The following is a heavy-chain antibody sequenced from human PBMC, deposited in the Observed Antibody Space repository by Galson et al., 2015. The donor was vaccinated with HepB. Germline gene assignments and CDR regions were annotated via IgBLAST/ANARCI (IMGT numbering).Heavy chain of an antibody. V-gene: IGHV3-33*01. CDR2: IWKDGSEK. CDR1: GFIFSNYG. J-gene: IGHJ6*02. Sequence: SLRLSCAASGFIFSNYGMHWVRQAPGKGLEWVAVIWKDGSEKYYVDSVKGRFTISRDNSKNTLYLQMNSLRAEDTAVYYCARDATTTLVTKGVYYYYGMDVWGQGTTVTVSS. D-gene: IGHD4-11*01. CDR3: ARDATTTLVTKGVYYYYGMDV.